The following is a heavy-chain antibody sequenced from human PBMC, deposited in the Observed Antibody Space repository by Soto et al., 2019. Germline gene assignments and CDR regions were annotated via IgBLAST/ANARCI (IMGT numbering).Heavy chain of an antibody. J-gene: IGHJ6*02. Sequence: ASVKVSCKASGYTFTGYYMHWVRQAPGQGLEWMGWINPNSGGTNYAQKFQGRVTMTRDTSISTAYMELSRLRSDDTAVYYCARGRSYGSGWYYYYGMDVWGQGTTVTVSS. CDR3: ARGRSYGSGWYYYYGMDV. CDR2: INPNSGGT. CDR1: GYTFTGYY. V-gene: IGHV1-2*02. D-gene: IGHD6-19*01.